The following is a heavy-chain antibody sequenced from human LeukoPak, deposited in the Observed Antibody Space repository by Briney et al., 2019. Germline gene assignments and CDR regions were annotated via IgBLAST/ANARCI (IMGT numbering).Heavy chain of an antibody. V-gene: IGHV1-69*04. D-gene: IGHD1-26*01. CDR1: GGTFSSYA. J-gene: IGHJ4*02. CDR2: IIPILGIA. CDR3: ARDRVLVGAGIDY. Sequence: SVKVSCKASGGTFSSYAISWVRQAPGQGLEWMGRIIPILGIANYAQKFQGRVTITADKSTSTAYMELSSLRSEDTAVYYCARDRVLVGAGIDYWGQGTLVTVSS.